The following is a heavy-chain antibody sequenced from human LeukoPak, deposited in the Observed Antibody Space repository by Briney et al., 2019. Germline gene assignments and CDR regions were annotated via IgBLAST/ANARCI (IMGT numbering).Heavy chain of an antibody. CDR1: GGTFSSYA. V-gene: IGHV1-69*01. CDR2: IIPIFGTA. Sequence: SVKVSCKASGGTFSSYAISWVRQAPGQGLEWMGGIIPIFGTANYAQKFQGRVTITADESTSTAYMELSSLRSEDTAVYYCAREGSSGSYRQLDYWGQGTLVTVSS. D-gene: IGHD1-26*01. J-gene: IGHJ4*02. CDR3: AREGSSGSYRQLDY.